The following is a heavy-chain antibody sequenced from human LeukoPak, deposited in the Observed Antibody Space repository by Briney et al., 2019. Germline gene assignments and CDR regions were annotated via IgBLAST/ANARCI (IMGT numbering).Heavy chain of an antibody. CDR1: CASISRGGYF. CDR3: ARGGFYDAFDI. V-gene: IGHV4-30-2*01. J-gene: IGHJ3*02. CDR2: IYHSVST. Sequence: NPSPPRAVSCASISRGGYFLSWIRPPPGESLEWIGYIYHSVSTYYNPSLESRVTISVDRSKNQFSLKLSSVTAADTAVYYCARGGFYDAFDIWGQGTMVTVSS. D-gene: IGHD3-3*01.